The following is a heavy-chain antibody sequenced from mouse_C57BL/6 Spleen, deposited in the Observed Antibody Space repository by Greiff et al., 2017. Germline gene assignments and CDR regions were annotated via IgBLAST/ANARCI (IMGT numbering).Heavy chain of an antibody. V-gene: IGHV1-53*01. Sequence: QVQLQQSGPELVKPGASVKLSCKASGYTFTGYWMHWVKQRPGPGLEWIGNITPSTGGTTYNEKFKSKATLTGDPASSTAYMQLSSLTSEDSAVYYWARGRLLPLFDYWGQGTTRTVSS. CDR2: ITPSTGGT. CDR1: GYTFTGYW. J-gene: IGHJ2*01. D-gene: IGHD2-3*01. CDR3: ARGRLLPLFDY.